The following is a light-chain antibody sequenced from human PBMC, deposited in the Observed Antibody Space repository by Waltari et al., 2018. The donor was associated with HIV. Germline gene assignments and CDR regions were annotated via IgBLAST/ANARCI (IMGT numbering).Light chain of an antibody. V-gene: IGLV2-14*01. J-gene: IGLJ2*01. CDR1: DRAVVFYNF. Sequence: SDLTQPASLSGFLGQSITISCTGRDRAVVFYNFISWSQQQPGKVPNLFLYEVDTRASGIPGRFSGSKSGNTASLTISGLQIEDEGLYFCASYTADDTILFGGGTTVTVL. CDR3: ASYTADDTIL. CDR2: EVD.